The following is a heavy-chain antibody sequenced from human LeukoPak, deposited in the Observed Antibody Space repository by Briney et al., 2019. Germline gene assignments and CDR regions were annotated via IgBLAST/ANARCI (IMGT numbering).Heavy chain of an antibody. D-gene: IGHD1/OR15-1a*01. CDR1: GSTFSTFG. CDR2: ISPDGNNE. J-gene: IGHJ4*02. CDR3: AKVNNYDDY. V-gene: IGHV3-30*18. Sequence: GGSLRLSCAASGSTFSTFGIHWVRQAPGKGLEWVAAISPDGNNEYYIDSVKGRFTVSRDNSKNMIYLQMNSLRGEDSAVYYCAKVNNYDDYWGQGTLVTVSS.